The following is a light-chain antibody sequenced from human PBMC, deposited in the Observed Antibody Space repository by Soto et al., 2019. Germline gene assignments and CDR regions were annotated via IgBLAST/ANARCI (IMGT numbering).Light chain of an antibody. CDR3: HQYATSPQT. J-gene: IGKJ1*01. V-gene: IGKV3-20*01. CDR1: QTVPSNY. CDR2: GPS. Sequence: EIVLTQSPGTLSLSPGERATLSCRASQTVPSNYLAWYQQRPGQTPRLLIYGPSSRATGIPDRFSGSGSGTDFTLTISRLEPEDFAVYYCHQYATSPQTFGQGTKVEIK.